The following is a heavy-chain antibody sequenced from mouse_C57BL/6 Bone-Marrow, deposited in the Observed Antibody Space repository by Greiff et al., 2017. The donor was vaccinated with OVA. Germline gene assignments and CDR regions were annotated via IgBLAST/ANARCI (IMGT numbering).Heavy chain of an antibody. CDR3: ARTPLLLEGLNYFDY. CDR1: GFNIKNTY. D-gene: IGHD1-1*01. V-gene: IGHV14-3*01. Sequence: VQLQQSVAELVRPGASVKLSCTASGFNIKNTYMHWVKQRPEQGLEWIGRIDPANGNTKYAPKFQGKATITADTSSNTAYLQLSSLTSEDSAIYFCARTPLLLEGLNYFDYWGQGTTLTVSS. J-gene: IGHJ2*01. CDR2: IDPANGNT.